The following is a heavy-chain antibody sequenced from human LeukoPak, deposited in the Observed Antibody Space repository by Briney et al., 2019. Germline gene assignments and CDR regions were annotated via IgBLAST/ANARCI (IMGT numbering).Heavy chain of an antibody. Sequence: PSETLSLTCTVSGGSINTYFWTWIRQPAGKGLQWIGRIYPSGSTNYSPSLKSRLTMSVDTSNNQFSLKLSSVTAADTVVYYCARDRYGGITDSWGQGTLVSVSS. J-gene: IGHJ4*02. CDR2: IYPSGST. V-gene: IGHV4-4*07. D-gene: IGHD1-1*01. CDR3: ARDRYGGITDS. CDR1: GGSINTYF.